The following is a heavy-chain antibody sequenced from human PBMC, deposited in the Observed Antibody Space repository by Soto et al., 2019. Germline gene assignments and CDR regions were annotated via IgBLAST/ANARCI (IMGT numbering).Heavy chain of an antibody. CDR1: GFTFSSYA. CDR3: ARGRGAAADYFDF. D-gene: IGHD6-13*01. CDR2: ISGSGGST. Sequence: GGSLRLSCAASGFTFSSYAMRWVRQAPGKGLEWVSAISGSGGSTYYADSVKGRFTISRDNSKNTLYLQMNSLRAEDTDVYYCARGRGAAADYFDFWGQGTLVTVSS. J-gene: IGHJ4*02. V-gene: IGHV3-23*01.